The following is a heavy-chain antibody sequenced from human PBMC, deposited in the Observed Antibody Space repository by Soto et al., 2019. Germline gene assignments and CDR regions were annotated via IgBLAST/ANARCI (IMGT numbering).Heavy chain of an antibody. J-gene: IGHJ4*02. D-gene: IGHD3-22*01. CDR2: INSDGSST. CDR1: GFTFSSYC. CDR3: ARVWDSSGYYFDY. V-gene: IGHV3-74*01. Sequence: GGSLRLSCAASGFTFSSYCMHWVRQAPGKGLVWVSRINSDGSSTSYADSVKGRFTISRDNAKNTLYLQMNSLRAEDTAVYYCARVWDSSGYYFDYWGQGTLVTVSS.